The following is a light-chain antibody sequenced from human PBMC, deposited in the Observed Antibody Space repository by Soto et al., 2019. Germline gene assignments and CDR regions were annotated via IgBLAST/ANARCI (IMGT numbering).Light chain of an antibody. V-gene: IGKV1-39*01. J-gene: IGKJ4*01. CDR1: QSITIY. CDR3: QQSFSTPRT. Sequence: DIQMTQFPSSLPASVRDRVIITCRASQSITIYLNWYQQKPGKAPKVLIYAAYNLQSGVPSRFSGSGSGTNFTLTISSLQPEDFATYYCQQSFSTPRTFGGGTKVDIK. CDR2: AAY.